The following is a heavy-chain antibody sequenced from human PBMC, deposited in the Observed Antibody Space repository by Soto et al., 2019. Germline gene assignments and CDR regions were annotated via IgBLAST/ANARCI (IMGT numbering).Heavy chain of an antibody. V-gene: IGHV3-9*01. Sequence: EVQLVESGGGLVQPGRSLRLSCAASGFTFDDYAMHWVRQAPGKGLEWVSGISWNSGSIGYADSVKGRFTISRDNAKNSLYLQMNSLRAEDTALYYRAKDRMLGYWGQGTLVTVSS. D-gene: IGHD3-10*02. J-gene: IGHJ4*02. CDR3: AKDRMLGY. CDR2: ISWNSGSI. CDR1: GFTFDDYA.